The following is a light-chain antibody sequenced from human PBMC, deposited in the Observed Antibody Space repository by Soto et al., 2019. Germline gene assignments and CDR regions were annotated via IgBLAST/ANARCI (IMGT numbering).Light chain of an antibody. V-gene: IGLV2-11*01. Sequence: QSVLTQPRSVSGSPGQSVTISCTGTSSDVGNYNYVSWYQQHPGKAPKLMIYDVIKRPSGVPDRFSGSKSGITASLTISGLQAEDEADHYCCSYAGSYTYVLGTGTRSPP. CDR2: DVI. CDR1: SSDVGNYNY. J-gene: IGLJ1*01. CDR3: CSYAGSYTYV.